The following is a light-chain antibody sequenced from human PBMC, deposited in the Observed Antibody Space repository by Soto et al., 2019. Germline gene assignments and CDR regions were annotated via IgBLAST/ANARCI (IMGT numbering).Light chain of an antibody. CDR2: NAS. V-gene: IGKV3-20*01. CDR3: QQYVSTPLT. J-gene: IGKJ4*01. Sequence: EIVLTQSPGTLSLSPGERATLPCRASQSVSSNYLAWHQQKPGQAPRLLIYNASTRATGIPDRFSGSGSGTDFTLTISRLEPEDFAVYYCQQYVSTPLTFGGGTKVETK. CDR1: QSVSSNY.